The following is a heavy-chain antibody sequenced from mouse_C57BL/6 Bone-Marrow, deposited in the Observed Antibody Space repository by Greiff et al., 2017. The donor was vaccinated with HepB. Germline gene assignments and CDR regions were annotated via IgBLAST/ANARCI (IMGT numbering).Heavy chain of an antibody. V-gene: IGHV5-9*01. CDR1: GFTFSSYT. D-gene: IGHD1-1*01. CDR2: ISGGGGNT. J-gene: IGHJ3*01. Sequence: EVQRVESGGGLVKPGGSLKLSCAASGFTFSSYTMSWVRQTPEKRLEWVATISGGGGNTYYPDSVKGRFTISRDNAKNTLYLQMSSLRSEDTALYYCASPYYGKAWFAYWGQGTLVTVSA. CDR3: ASPYYGKAWFAY.